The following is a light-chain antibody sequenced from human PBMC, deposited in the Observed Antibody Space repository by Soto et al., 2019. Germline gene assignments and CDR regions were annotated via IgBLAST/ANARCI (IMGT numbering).Light chain of an antibody. Sequence: IQMTQSPSILSASVGDRVTITCRASQSISNWLAWYQQKPGKAPKLLIYKASSLYSGVPSRFSGSGSGTEFTLTISSLQPDDFATYYCQQYNNYSPWTFGQGTTVEIK. CDR3: QQYNNYSPWT. J-gene: IGKJ1*01. CDR1: QSISNW. V-gene: IGKV1-5*03. CDR2: KAS.